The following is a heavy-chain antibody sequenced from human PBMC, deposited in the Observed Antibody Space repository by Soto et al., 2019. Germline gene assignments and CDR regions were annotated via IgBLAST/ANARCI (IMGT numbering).Heavy chain of an antibody. Sequence: GGSLRLSCAASGFTFSSYSMNWVRQAPGKGLEWVSYISSSSSTIYYADSVKGRFTISRDNAKNSLYLQMNSLRAEDTAVYYCARVDCSGGSCYPGAYWGQGTLVTVSS. D-gene: IGHD2-15*01. CDR2: ISSSSSTI. CDR3: ARVDCSGGSCYPGAY. V-gene: IGHV3-48*01. CDR1: GFTFSSYS. J-gene: IGHJ4*02.